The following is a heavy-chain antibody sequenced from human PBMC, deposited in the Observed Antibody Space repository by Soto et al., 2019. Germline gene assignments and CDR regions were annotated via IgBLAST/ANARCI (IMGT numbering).Heavy chain of an antibody. CDR1: GGTFSSYA. Sequence: ASVKVSCKASGGTFSSYAISWVRQAPGQGLEWMGGIIPIFGTANYAQKFQGRVTITADESTSTAYMELSSLRSEDTAVYYCARGGGVDYYYYYGMDVWGQGTTVTVSS. V-gene: IGHV1-69*13. CDR2: IIPIFGTA. D-gene: IGHD2-21*01. CDR3: ARGGGVDYYYYYGMDV. J-gene: IGHJ6*02.